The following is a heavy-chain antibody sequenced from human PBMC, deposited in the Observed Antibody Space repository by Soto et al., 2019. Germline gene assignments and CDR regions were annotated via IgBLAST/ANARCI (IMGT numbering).Heavy chain of an antibody. D-gene: IGHD3-3*01. CDR1: GFTFSDYY. CDR2: ISSSGSTI. V-gene: IGHV3-11*01. Sequence: LRLSCAASGFTFSDYYMSWIRQAPGKGLEWVPYISSSGSTIYYADSVKGRFTISRDNAKNSLYLQMNSLRAEDTAVYYCASLIVEWVGYYRASYFDYWGQGTLVTVSS. J-gene: IGHJ4*02. CDR3: ASLIVEWVGYYRASYFDY.